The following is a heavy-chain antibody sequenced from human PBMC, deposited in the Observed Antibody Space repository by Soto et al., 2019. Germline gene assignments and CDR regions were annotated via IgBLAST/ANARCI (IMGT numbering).Heavy chain of an antibody. CDR3: ASPPSLGSSWYPTNKYYYYGMDV. J-gene: IGHJ6*02. Sequence: GGSLRLSCAASGFTFSSYAMHWVRQAPGKGLEWVAVISYDGSNKYYADSVKGRFTISRDNSKNTLYLQMNSLRAEDTTVYYCASPPSLGSSWYPTNKYYYYGMDVWGQGTTVTVSS. D-gene: IGHD6-13*01. CDR2: ISYDGSNK. CDR1: GFTFSSYA. V-gene: IGHV3-30-3*01.